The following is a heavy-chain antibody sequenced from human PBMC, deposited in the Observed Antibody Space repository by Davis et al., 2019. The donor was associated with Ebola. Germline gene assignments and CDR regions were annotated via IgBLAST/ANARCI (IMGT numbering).Heavy chain of an antibody. CDR1: GGSISSGGYY. D-gene: IGHD4-11*01. V-gene: IGHV4-31*03. J-gene: IGHJ6*02. CDR2: IYYSGST. CDR3: ARTTYRYYGMDV. Sequence: LRLSCTVSGGSISSGGYYWSWIRQHPGKGLEWIGYIYYSGSTYYNPSLKSRVTISVDTSKNQFSLKLSSVTAADTAVYYCARTTYRYYGMDVWGQGTTVTVSS.